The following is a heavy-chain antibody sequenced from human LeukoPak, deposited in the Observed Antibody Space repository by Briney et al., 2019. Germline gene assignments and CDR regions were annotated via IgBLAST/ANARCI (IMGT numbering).Heavy chain of an antibody. V-gene: IGHV1-2*02. CDR1: GYSFTDYY. CDR2: INPNSGGT. J-gene: IGHJ5*02. Sequence: ASVKVSCKTSGYSFTDYYMHWVRQAPGQGLEGMGWINPNSGGTSSAQKFQGRVTLTRDTSISTVYMEVSWLTSADTAIYYCARADRLHGGPYLIGPWGQGTLVTVSS. D-gene: IGHD2-21*01. CDR3: ARADRLHGGPYLIGP.